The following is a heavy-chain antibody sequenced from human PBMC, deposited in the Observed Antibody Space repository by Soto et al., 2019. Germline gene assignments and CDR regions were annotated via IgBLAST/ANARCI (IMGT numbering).Heavy chain of an antibody. D-gene: IGHD3-3*01. Sequence: QVQLQESGPGLVKPSETLSLTCTVSGGSISSYYWSWIRQPPGKGLEWIGYIYYSGSTNYNPSLKSRVTISVDTSKNQFSLKLSSVTAADTAVYYCARGNTIFGVVTPYNWFDPWGQGTLVTVSS. J-gene: IGHJ5*02. CDR3: ARGNTIFGVVTPYNWFDP. CDR2: IYYSGST. V-gene: IGHV4-59*08. CDR1: GGSISSYY.